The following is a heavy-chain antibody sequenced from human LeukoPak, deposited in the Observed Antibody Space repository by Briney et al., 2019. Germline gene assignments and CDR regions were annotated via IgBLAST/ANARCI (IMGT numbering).Heavy chain of an antibody. CDR3: AREESIAAPTNWFDP. D-gene: IGHD6-6*01. Sequence: ASVTVSCKASGYTFTSYYMHWVRQAPGQGLEWMGIINPSGGSTSYAQKFQGRVTMTRDTSTSTVYMELSSLRSEDTAVYYCAREESIAAPTNWFDPWGQGTLVTVSS. V-gene: IGHV1-46*01. CDR2: INPSGGST. J-gene: IGHJ5*02. CDR1: GYTFTSYY.